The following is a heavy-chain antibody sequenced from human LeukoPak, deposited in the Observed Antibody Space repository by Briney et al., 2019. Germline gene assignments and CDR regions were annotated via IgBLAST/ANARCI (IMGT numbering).Heavy chain of an antibody. D-gene: IGHD2-21*02. CDR2: IYVGDSDT. J-gene: IGHJ3*01. CDR1: GHTFSISW. CDR3: ARCGHYDAYRV. Sequence: GESLKISCKGSGHTFSISWIGWVRQKPGDGLEWMGIIYVGDSDTRYNPSFQGQVTISADRSTSTAYLQWSSLKSSDTAIYYCARCGHYDAYRVWGQGTLVSVSS. V-gene: IGHV5-51*01.